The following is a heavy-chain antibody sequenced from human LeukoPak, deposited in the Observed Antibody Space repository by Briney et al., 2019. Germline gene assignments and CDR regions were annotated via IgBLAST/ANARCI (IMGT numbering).Heavy chain of an antibody. CDR1: GGSISSSSYY. CDR3: ARHWSQWLVPEGGVDY. J-gene: IGHJ4*02. D-gene: IGHD6-19*01. CDR2: IYYSGST. Sequence: SETLSLTCTVSGGSISSSSYYWGWLRQPPGKGLEWIVSIYYSGSTYYNPSLKSRVTISVDTSKNQFSLKLSSVTAADTAVYYCARHWSQWLVPEGGVDYWGQGTLVTVSS. V-gene: IGHV4-39*01.